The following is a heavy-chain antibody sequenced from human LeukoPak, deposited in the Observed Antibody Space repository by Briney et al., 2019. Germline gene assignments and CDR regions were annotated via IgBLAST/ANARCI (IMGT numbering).Heavy chain of an antibody. D-gene: IGHD4-17*01. CDR3: ARDARPMTTVTTSAFDI. CDR2: ISSSSSYI. J-gene: IGHJ3*02. V-gene: IGHV3-21*01. Sequence: GGSLRLSRAASGFTFSSYSMNWVRQAPGKGLKWVSSISSSSSYIYYADSVKGRFTISRDNAKNSLYLQMNSLRAEDTTVYYCARDARPMTTVTTSAFDIWGQGTMVTVSS. CDR1: GFTFSSYS.